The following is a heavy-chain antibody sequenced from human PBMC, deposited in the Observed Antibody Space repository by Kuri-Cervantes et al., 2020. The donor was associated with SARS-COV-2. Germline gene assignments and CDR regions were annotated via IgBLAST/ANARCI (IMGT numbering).Heavy chain of an antibody. D-gene: IGHD3-3*01. J-gene: IGHJ3*02. CDR1: GFTFSSYE. CDR3: ARRLEYDFWSGPLDAFDI. V-gene: IGHV3-48*03. CDR2: ISSSGSTI. Sequence: GGFLRLSCAASGFTFSSYEMNWVRQAPGKGLEWVSYISSSGSTIYYADSVKGRFTISRDNAKNSLYLQMNSLRAEDTAVYYCARRLEYDFWSGPLDAFDIWGQGTMVTVSS.